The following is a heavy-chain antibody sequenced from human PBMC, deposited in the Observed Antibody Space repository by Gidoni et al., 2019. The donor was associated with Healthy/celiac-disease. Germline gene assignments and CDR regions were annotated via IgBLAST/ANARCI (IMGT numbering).Heavy chain of an antibody. J-gene: IGHJ6*02. V-gene: IGHV4-34*01. CDR1: GGSFSGYY. CDR2: INPSGRT. Sequence: QVQLQQWGAGLLKPSETLSLTCAVYGGSFSGYYWSWIRQPPGKGLEWIGEINPSGRTNYNPAPKSRVTISVDTSKNQFSLKLSFVTGGDTAVYYCAGGERVLEWLLLRDYYGMDVWGQGTTVTVSS. CDR3: AGGERVLEWLLLRDYYGMDV. D-gene: IGHD3-3*01.